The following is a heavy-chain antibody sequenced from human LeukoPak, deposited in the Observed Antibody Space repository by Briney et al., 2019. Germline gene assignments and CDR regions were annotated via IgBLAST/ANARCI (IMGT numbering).Heavy chain of an antibody. D-gene: IGHD6-6*01. CDR1: GFAFSTYA. Sequence: GGSLRLSCAASGFAFSTYAMSWVRQAPGKGLEWVSVVSGTGGRTYYADSVKGRFTISRDNSKNTLYLQMNSLRAEDTALYYCVKASSSSPQYNWFDAWGQGTLVTVSS. V-gene: IGHV3-23*01. CDR2: VSGTGGRT. J-gene: IGHJ5*02. CDR3: VKASSSSPQYNWFDA.